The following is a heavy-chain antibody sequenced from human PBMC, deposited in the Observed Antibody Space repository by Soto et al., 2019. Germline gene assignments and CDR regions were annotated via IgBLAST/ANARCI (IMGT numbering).Heavy chain of an antibody. CDR1: GGSINSDHYY. V-gene: IGHV4-30-4*01. CDR3: ARAYDFWNGYYSAQYYFDF. D-gene: IGHD3-3*01. J-gene: IGHJ4*02. Sequence: QVQLQESGPGLVKPSQTLSLTCTVSGGSINSDHYYWSWLRQPPGKGLEWLGYISYSGSTYYNPSXXSPIVIYVHTSXTXFXXKLTSVTAADTAVYYCARAYDFWNGYYSAQYYFDFWGQGTLVTVSS. CDR2: ISYSGST.